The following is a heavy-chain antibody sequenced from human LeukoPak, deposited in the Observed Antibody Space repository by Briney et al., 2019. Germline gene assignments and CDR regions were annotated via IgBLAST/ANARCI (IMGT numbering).Heavy chain of an antibody. CDR2: IRGDGGGA. J-gene: IGHJ5*02. V-gene: IGHV3-23*01. CDR1: GLTFSNYA. CDR3: TKDPNGDYIGAFDP. Sequence: GGSLRLSCAAPGLTFSNYAMTWVRQAPGKGLEWVSSIRGDGGGAVYTDSVKGRFTTSRDDSKNMLYLQMNSLRAEDTALYYCTKDPNGDYIGAFDPWGQGTLVTVSS. D-gene: IGHD4-17*01.